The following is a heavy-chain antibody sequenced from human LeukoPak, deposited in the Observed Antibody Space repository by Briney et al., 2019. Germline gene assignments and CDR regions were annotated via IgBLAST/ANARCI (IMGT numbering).Heavy chain of an antibody. CDR1: GFTFSRSW. J-gene: IGHJ5*02. CDR3: ARTLPYSSSWFMGNWFDP. V-gene: IGHV3-74*01. CDR2: INDDGSTT. Sequence: GGSLRLSCAASGFTFSRSWMHWVRQAPGKGLVWVSRINDDGSTTSYADSVKGRFTISRDNAKKTLFLQMNSLRAEDTGVYYCARTLPYSSSWFMGNWFDPWGQGTLVTVSS. D-gene: IGHD6-13*01.